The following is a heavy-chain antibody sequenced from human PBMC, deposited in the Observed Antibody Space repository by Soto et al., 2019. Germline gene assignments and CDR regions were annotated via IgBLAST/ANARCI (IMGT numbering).Heavy chain of an antibody. J-gene: IGHJ4*02. Sequence: ASGKVSCNASGYTFTSNGISWLRQAPVQGLEWMGWICAYNGNINYAQKLQGRVTMTTDASTSTAYMELRSLRSDDTAVYYCARATKLGIRQWLVGFDYWGQGTLVTVSS. D-gene: IGHD6-19*01. CDR1: GYTFTSNG. V-gene: IGHV1-18*04. CDR2: ICAYNGNI. CDR3: ARATKLGIRQWLVGFDY.